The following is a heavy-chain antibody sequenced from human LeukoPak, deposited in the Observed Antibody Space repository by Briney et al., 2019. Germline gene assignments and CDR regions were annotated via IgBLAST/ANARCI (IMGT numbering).Heavy chain of an antibody. J-gene: IGHJ3*02. V-gene: IGHV1-46*01. CDR3: ARDRQYYYDSSGYYASAFDI. Sequence: ASVKVSGKASGYTFTSYYMHWVRQAPGQGLEWMGIINPSGGSTSYAQKFQGRVTMTRDTSTSTVYMELSSLRSEDTAVYYCARDRQYYYDSSGYYASAFDIWGQGTMVTVSS. D-gene: IGHD3-22*01. CDR2: INPSGGST. CDR1: GYTFTSYY.